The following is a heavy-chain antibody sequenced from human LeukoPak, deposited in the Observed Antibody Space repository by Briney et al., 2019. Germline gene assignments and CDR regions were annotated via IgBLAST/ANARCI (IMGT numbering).Heavy chain of an antibody. V-gene: IGHV3-23*01. D-gene: IGHD3-3*01. CDR2: ISARGGRK. J-gene: IGHJ3*02. CDR1: GFTFSSYA. CDR3: AKEYAIFGVVMNAFDI. Sequence: GGSLRLPCAASGFTFSSYAMSWVRQAPEKGLEWVSAISARGGRKYNADAVKGRFTNPRDNSKNTLYLEMNSLRAEDTAVYYCAKEYAIFGVVMNAFDIWGRGTMVTVS.